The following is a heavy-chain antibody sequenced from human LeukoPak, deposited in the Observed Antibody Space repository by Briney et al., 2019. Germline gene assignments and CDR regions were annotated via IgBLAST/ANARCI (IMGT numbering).Heavy chain of an antibody. CDR2: VYSSGST. CDR3: AREKGRYYYDSSGYYRYYYGMDV. J-gene: IGHJ6*02. Sequence: SETLSLTCTVSSDSISSYYWSWIRQPARKGLEWIGRVYSSGSTNYNPSLKSRVTISVDTSKNQFSLKLSSVTAADTAVYYCAREKGRYYYDSSGYYRYYYGMDVWSQGTTVTVSS. D-gene: IGHD3-22*01. V-gene: IGHV4-4*07. CDR1: SDSISSYY.